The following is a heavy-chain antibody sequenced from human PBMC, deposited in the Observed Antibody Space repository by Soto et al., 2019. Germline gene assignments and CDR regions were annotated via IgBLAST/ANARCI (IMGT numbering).Heavy chain of an antibody. CDR1: GFTFSSHS. J-gene: IGHJ4*02. D-gene: IGHD5-18*01. CDR2: ISGSGATK. V-gene: IGHV3-48*02. CDR3: ARAIRGFSYVVDY. Sequence: GGSLRLSCAASGFTFSSHSINWVRQAPGKGLEWVSYISGSGATKYYADSVKGRFAISRDNARNSLYLQMSSLSDEDTAVYYCARAIRGFSYVVDYWGQGTLVTVSS.